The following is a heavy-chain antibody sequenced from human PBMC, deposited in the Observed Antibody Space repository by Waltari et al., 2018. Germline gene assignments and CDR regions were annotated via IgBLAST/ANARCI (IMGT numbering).Heavy chain of an antibody. CDR2: VHGSGKA. V-gene: IGHV4-4*02. CDR3: ARDRGRGLYLDS. J-gene: IGHJ4*02. Sequence: QLQLQESGPGLVKPSGTLSLTCGVSGDSVTNNYWWSWVRQTQGKGLEWIGQVHGSGKANYNPAFASRITVSLDTSSNQVSLRVTSATAADTAIYYCARDRGRGLYLDSWGPGTLVTVSP. D-gene: IGHD2-15*01. CDR1: GDSVTNNYW.